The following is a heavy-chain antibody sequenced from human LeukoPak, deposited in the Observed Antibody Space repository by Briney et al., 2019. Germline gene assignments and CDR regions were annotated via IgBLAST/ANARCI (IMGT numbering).Heavy chain of an antibody. J-gene: IGHJ4*02. Sequence: GGSLRLSCAASGFTFSNYAMNWVRQAPGKGLEWVSAISGSGGSTYYADSVKGRFTISRDNSKNTLYLQMNSLRVEDTAVYYCAKDFTGLITPLDYWGQGTLVTVSS. CDR1: GFTFSNYA. V-gene: IGHV3-23*01. CDR3: AKDFTGLITPLDY. D-gene: IGHD3-9*01. CDR2: ISGSGGST.